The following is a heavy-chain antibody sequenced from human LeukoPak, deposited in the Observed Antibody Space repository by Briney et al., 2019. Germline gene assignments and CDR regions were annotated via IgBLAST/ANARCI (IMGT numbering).Heavy chain of an antibody. J-gene: IGHJ4*02. Sequence: SETLSLTCTVSGGSISSSTNFWGWVRQAPGRGLEWTASTYYSRNTYYNPSLKSRVTIFVDTSKNQFSLKLSSVTAADTAVYYCARHEEEDGYNAKTFDYWGQGTLVTVSS. V-gene: IGHV4-39*01. CDR2: TYYSRNT. CDR1: GGSISSSTNF. D-gene: IGHD5-24*01. CDR3: ARHEEEDGYNAKTFDY.